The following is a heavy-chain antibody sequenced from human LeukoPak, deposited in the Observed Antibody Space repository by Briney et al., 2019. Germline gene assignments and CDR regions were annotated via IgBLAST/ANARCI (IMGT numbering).Heavy chain of an antibody. D-gene: IGHD5-24*01. CDR3: ARLESLNFDY. CDR2: IYYSGST. V-gene: IGHV4-39*01. CDR1: GGSISSSSYY. Sequence: PSETLSLTCTVSGGSISSSSYYWGWIRQPPGKGLEWIGSIYYSGSTYYNPSLKSRVTISVDTSKNQFSLKLSSVTAADTAVYYCARLESLNFDYWGQGTLVTVSS. J-gene: IGHJ4*02.